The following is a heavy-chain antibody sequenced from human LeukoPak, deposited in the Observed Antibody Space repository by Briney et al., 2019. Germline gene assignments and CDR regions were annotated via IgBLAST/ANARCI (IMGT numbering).Heavy chain of an antibody. CDR2: ISSSSSYI. V-gene: IGHV3-21*01. CDR1: GFTFSRHS. D-gene: IGHD5-18*01. Sequence: GGSLRLSCAASGFTFSRHSMNWVRQAPGKGLEWVSSISSSSSYIYYADSVKGRFTISRDNAKNSLSLQMNSLRAEDTAVYYCARVGTAMVTIVAPYYMDVWGKGTTVTVSS. CDR3: ARVGTAMVTIVAPYYMDV. J-gene: IGHJ6*03.